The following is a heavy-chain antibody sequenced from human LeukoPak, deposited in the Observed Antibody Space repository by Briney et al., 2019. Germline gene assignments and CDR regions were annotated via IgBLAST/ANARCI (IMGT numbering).Heavy chain of an antibody. J-gene: IGHJ1*01. Sequence: GGSLRLSCAVSGFTFNRYAMHWVRQAPDKGLEWVAVISYDGSNKYHADSVRGRFTISRDNSENTLYLQMNSLRAEDTAVYYRADGYNPYFQHWGQGTLVIVSS. V-gene: IGHV3-30*01. CDR2: ISYDGSNK. CDR3: ADGYNPYFQH. CDR1: GFTFNRYA. D-gene: IGHD5-24*01.